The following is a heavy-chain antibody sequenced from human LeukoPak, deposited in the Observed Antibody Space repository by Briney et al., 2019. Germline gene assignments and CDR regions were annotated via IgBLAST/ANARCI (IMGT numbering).Heavy chain of an antibody. CDR2: FYTSGTP. V-gene: IGHV4-61*02. CDR1: GGSISRGSYF. CDR3: ARGDTAMAGDYFDY. Sequence: SETLFLTCTVSGGSISRGSYFWSWIRQPAGKGLEWIGRFYTSGTPNYNPSLKSRVTISVDTSKNQFSLKLTSVTAADTAVYYCARGDTAMAGDYFDYWGQGTLVTVSS. D-gene: IGHD5-18*01. J-gene: IGHJ4*02.